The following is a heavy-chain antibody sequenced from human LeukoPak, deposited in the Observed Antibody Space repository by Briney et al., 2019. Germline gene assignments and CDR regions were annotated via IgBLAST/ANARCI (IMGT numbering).Heavy chain of an antibody. V-gene: IGHV4-38-2*02. CDR3: ARLVPGVLSPPHPFHI. CDR1: GYPISGGYY. D-gene: IGHD1-26*01. CDR2: IFHSGSA. Sequence: SSETLSLICTVSGYPISGGYYWGWIRQPPGKGLEWIGHIFHSGSASHNSSLESRVTISVDTSKNQFSLKLTSVTAADTAVYYCARLVPGVLSPPHPFHIWGQGTMVTVCS. J-gene: IGHJ3*02.